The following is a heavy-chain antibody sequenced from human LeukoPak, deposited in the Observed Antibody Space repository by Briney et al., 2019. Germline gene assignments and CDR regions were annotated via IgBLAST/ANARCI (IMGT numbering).Heavy chain of an antibody. V-gene: IGHV4-39*01. D-gene: IGHD6-6*01. Sequence: SETLSLTCTVSGGSISSSSYYWGWIRQPPGKGLEWIGSIYYSGSTYYNPSLKSRVTISVDTSKNQFSLKLSSVTAADTAVYYCARTSSSSSYYFDYWGQGNLVTVSS. CDR3: ARTSSSSSYYFDY. CDR1: GGSISSSSYY. CDR2: IYYSGST. J-gene: IGHJ4*02.